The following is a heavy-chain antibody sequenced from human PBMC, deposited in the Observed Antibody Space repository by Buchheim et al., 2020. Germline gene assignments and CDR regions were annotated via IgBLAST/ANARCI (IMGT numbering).Heavy chain of an antibody. D-gene: IGHD2/OR15-2a*01. CDR3: ARNADFCLDY. J-gene: IGHJ4*02. CDR1: GATTNTHW. V-gene: IGHV4-4*02. CDR2: ILRSGGT. Sequence: QVFLQESGPGVVQPSATLSLTCDVSGATTNTHWWSWVRQPPGKGLEWIGEILRSGGTNYNPSLKSRGTLSMERSRNRFPLKLISVTAADTAVYYCARNADFCLDYWGQGAL.